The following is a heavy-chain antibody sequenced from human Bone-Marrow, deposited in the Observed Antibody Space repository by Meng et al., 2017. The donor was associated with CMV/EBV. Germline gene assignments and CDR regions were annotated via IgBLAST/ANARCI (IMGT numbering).Heavy chain of an antibody. D-gene: IGHD2-15*01. CDR1: GYTFTGYY. CDR2: INPNSGGT. CDR3: ARVASEKGAAGLRDV. V-gene: IGHV1-2*02. Sequence: ASVKVSCKASGYTFTGYYMHWVRQAPGQGLEWMGWINPNSGGTNYAQKFQGRVTMTRDTSISTAYMELSRLRSDDTAVYYCARVASEKGAAGLRDVWGQGTTVTVSS. J-gene: IGHJ6*02.